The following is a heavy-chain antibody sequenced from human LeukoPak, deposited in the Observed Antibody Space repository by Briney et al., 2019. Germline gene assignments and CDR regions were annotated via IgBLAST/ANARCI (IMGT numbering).Heavy chain of an antibody. V-gene: IGHV4-4*07. J-gene: IGHJ5*02. CDR3: SRGGANDL. CDR2: IFTSGSA. CDR1: GGSITSDY. Sequence: SETLSLTCTVVGGSITSDYWSWIRQPAGKGLEWMGRIFTSGSAAYNPSLKSRVTMLLDTSKNQFFLKLSSVTAADTVAYFCSRGGANDLWGQGTLVTVSS. D-gene: IGHD4/OR15-4a*01.